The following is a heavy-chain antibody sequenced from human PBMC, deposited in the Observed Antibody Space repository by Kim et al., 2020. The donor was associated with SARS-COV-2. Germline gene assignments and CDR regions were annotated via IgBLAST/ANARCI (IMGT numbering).Heavy chain of an antibody. D-gene: IGHD6-19*01. CDR2: INHSGST. J-gene: IGHJ2*01. CDR3: ERADSSGQDWYFDL. Sequence: SETLSLTCAVYGGSFSGYYWSWIRQPPGKGLEWIGEINHSGSTNYNPSLKSRVTISVDTSKNQFSLKLSSVTAADTAVYYCERADSSGQDWYFDLWGRGTLVTVSS. V-gene: IGHV4-34*01. CDR1: GGSFSGYY.